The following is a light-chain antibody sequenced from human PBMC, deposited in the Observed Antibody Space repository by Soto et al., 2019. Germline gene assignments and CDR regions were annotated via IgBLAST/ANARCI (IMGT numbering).Light chain of an antibody. J-gene: IGKJ1*01. Sequence: DIQMTQSPSSLSASVGDRVTITCQASQSISSYLNWYQQKPGKAPKLLIYAASTLQSGVPSRFSGSGSGTDFTLTISSLQPEDFASFYCQQTYNTPQTFGQGTKVDIK. CDR1: QSISSY. V-gene: IGKV1-39*01. CDR3: QQTYNTPQT. CDR2: AAS.